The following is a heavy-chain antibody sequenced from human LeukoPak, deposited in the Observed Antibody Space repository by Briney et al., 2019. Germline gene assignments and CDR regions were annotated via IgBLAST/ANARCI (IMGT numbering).Heavy chain of an antibody. Sequence: SGTLSLTCAVYGGSFSGYYWSWIRLPPGKGLEWIGEINHSGSTNYNPSLKSRVTISVDTSKNQFSLKLSSVTAADTAVYYCARFSRFTGYNWFDPWGQGTLVTVSS. D-gene: IGHD3-3*01. CDR2: INHSGST. CDR3: ARFSRFTGYNWFDP. J-gene: IGHJ5*02. V-gene: IGHV4-34*01. CDR1: GGSFSGYY.